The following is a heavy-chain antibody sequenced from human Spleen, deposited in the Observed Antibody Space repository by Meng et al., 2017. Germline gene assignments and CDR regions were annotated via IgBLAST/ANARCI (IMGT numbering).Heavy chain of an antibody. Sequence: QITLKESGPTLVKPTQTLTLTCTFSGFSISTSGEGVGWIRQPPGKALEWLAVIFWNDDKRYSPSLKSRLTIAKDTSRNQVVLTMTNIDPVDTATYYCAHSTRFCSSNSCPNWFDAWGQGTLVTVSS. V-gene: IGHV2-5*01. CDR2: IFWNDDK. J-gene: IGHJ5*02. CDR1: GFSISTSGEG. D-gene: IGHD2-2*01. CDR3: AHSTRFCSSNSCPNWFDA.